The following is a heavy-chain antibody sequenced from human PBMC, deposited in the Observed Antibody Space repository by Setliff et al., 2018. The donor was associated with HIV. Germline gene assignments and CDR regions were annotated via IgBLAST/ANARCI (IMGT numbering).Heavy chain of an antibody. CDR3: TAALQQQVVRWFDP. CDR1: GFTFSSNA. Sequence: GGSLRLSCEASGFTFSSNAMSWVRQAPGKGLEWVGRIKSKTDGGTTDYAAPVKGRFTISRDDSKNTLYLQMNSLKTEDTAVYYCTAALQQQVVRWFDPWGQGTLVTVSS. V-gene: IGHV3-15*01. CDR2: IKSKTDGGTT. J-gene: IGHJ5*02. D-gene: IGHD6-13*01.